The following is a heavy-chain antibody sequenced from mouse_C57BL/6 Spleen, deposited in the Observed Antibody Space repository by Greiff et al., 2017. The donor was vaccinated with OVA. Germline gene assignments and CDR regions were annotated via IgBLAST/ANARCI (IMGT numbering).Heavy chain of an antibody. D-gene: IGHD4-1*01. CDR3: ARPLTGTWYFDV. CDR2: IRNKANGYTT. J-gene: IGHJ1*03. Sequence: DVKVEESGGGLVQPGGSLSLSCAASGFTFTDYYMSWVRQPPGKALEWLGFIRNKANGYTTEYSASVKGRFTISRDNSQSILYLQMNALRAEDSATYYCARPLTGTWYFDVWGTGTTVTVSS. V-gene: IGHV7-3*01. CDR1: GFTFTDYY.